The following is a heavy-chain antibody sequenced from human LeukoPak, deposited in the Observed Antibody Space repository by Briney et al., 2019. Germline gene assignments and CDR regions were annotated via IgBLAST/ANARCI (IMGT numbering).Heavy chain of an antibody. D-gene: IGHD3-3*01. CDR2: IYTSGGT. CDR3: ARRYGENTIFGVVPKDAVDI. CDR1: GGSINGYF. Sequence: SETLSLTCAVYGGSINGYFWTWIRQPAGKGLEWIGRIYTSGGTIYNPSLKGRVTMSVDTSKNQLSLKLTSMTVADTAVYYCARRYGENTIFGVVPKDAVDIWGQGTMVTVSS. V-gene: IGHV4-59*10. J-gene: IGHJ3*02.